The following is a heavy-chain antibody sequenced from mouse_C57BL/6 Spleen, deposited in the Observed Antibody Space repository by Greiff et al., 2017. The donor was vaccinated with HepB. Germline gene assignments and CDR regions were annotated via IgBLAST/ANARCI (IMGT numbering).Heavy chain of an antibody. D-gene: IGHD1-1*01. CDR3: ARNYGSSHWYFDV. CDR1: GYTFTDYY. CDR2: IYPGSCNT. J-gene: IGHJ1*03. Sequence: VQLQQSGAELVRPGASVKLSCKASGYTFTDYYINWVKQRPGQGLEWIARIYPGSCNTYYNEKFKGKATLTAEKSSSTAYMQLSSLTSEDSAVYFWARNYGSSHWYFDVWGTGTTVTVSS. V-gene: IGHV1-76*01.